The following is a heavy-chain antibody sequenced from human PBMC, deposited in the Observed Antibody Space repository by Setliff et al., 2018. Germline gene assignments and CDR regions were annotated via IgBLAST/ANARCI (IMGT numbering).Heavy chain of an antibody. Sequence: GASVKVSCKASGGTFSSYAISWVRQAPGQGLEWMGGIIPILGIANYAQKFQGRVTLTADKSTSTAYMELSSLRSEDTAVYYCARVSPRARQLTGELDYWGQGTLVTVSS. J-gene: IGHJ4*02. CDR1: GGTFSSYA. D-gene: IGHD7-27*01. CDR2: IIPILGIA. CDR3: ARVSPRARQLTGELDY. V-gene: IGHV1-69*10.